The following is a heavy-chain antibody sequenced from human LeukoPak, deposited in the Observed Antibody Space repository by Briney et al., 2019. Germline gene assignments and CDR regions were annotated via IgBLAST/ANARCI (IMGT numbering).Heavy chain of an antibody. CDR3: AKRAVAGPFDY. Sequence: GGSLRLSCAASGFTFSSDAMSWVRQAPGKGLEWVSSIGTSGDSTYYADSVKGRFTVSRDNSKNTLYLQMSSLRAEDTALYYCAKRAVAGPFDYWGLGTLVTVSS. V-gene: IGHV3-23*01. CDR2: IGTSGDST. J-gene: IGHJ4*02. D-gene: IGHD6-19*01. CDR1: GFTFSSDA.